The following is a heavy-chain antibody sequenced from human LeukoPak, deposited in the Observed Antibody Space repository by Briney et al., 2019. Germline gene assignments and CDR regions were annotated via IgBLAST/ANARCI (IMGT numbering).Heavy chain of an antibody. CDR2: INHSGST. Sequence: SETLSLTCAVYGGSFSGYYWSWIRQPPGKGLEWIGEINHSGSTNYNPSLKSRVTISVDTSKNQFSLKLSSVTAADTAVYYCARQKFTMVRGVIIRSGWFDPWGQGTLVTVSS. CDR1: GGSFSGYY. D-gene: IGHD3-10*01. J-gene: IGHJ5*02. V-gene: IGHV4-34*01. CDR3: ARQKFTMVRGVIIRSGWFDP.